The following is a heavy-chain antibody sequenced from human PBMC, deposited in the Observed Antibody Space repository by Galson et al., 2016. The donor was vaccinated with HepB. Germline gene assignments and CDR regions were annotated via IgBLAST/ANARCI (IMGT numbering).Heavy chain of an antibody. V-gene: IGHV1-46*01. Sequence: SVKVSCKASGYTFTNYHMHWVRQAPGQGLEWVGVINPSGTSTSYAQKFQGRVTVTRDTSTSTVYMELNSLKSEDTAVYYCARVAGPKDYWGQGTLVTVSS. CDR3: ARVAGPKDY. CDR2: INPSGTST. CDR1: GYTFTNYH. J-gene: IGHJ4*02.